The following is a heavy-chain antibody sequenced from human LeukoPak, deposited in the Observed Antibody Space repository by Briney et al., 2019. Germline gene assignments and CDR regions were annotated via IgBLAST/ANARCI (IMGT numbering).Heavy chain of an antibody. CDR2: IYHSGST. D-gene: IGHD3-22*01. Sequence: SETLSLTCTVSGGSISSGGYSWSWIRQPPGKGLEWIGYIYHSGSTYYNPSLKSRVTISVDRSKNQFSLKLSSVTAADTAVYYCARDEYYYDSSGYYRRRGAFDIWGQGTMVTVSS. V-gene: IGHV4-30-2*01. J-gene: IGHJ3*02. CDR3: ARDEYYYDSSGYYRRRGAFDI. CDR1: GGSISSGGYS.